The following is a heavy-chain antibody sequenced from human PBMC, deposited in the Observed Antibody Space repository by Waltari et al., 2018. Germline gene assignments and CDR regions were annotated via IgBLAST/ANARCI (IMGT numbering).Heavy chain of an antibody. J-gene: IGHJ4*02. V-gene: IGHV3-30*18. CDR2: ISNDGNNK. D-gene: IGHD5-12*01. CDR3: VKYSGFDYFFDY. Sequence: QMQLVESGGGVVQPGRSLRLSCAASGFSFSNCNMHWVRQAPGKGLEWVAGISNDGNNKDDSDSVKSGFTVSRENSKNTLYLQINSLRDDDTAVYYCVKYSGFDYFFDYWGLGTLVTVSS. CDR1: GFSFSNCN.